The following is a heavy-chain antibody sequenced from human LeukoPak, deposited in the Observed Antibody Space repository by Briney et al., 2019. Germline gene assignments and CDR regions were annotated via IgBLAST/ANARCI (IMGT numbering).Heavy chain of an antibody. CDR3: ARREVLRFLEWSGDYYYGMDV. Sequence: ASVKVSCKASGYTFTSYDINWVRQATGQGLEWMGWMNPNSGNTGYAQKFQGRVTMTRNTPISTAYMELSSLRSEGTAVYYCARREVLRFLEWSGDYYYGMDVWGQGTTVTVSS. D-gene: IGHD3-3*01. J-gene: IGHJ6*02. CDR2: MNPNSGNT. CDR1: GYTFTSYD. V-gene: IGHV1-8*01.